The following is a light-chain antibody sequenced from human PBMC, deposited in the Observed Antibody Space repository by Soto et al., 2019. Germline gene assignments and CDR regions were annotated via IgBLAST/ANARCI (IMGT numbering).Light chain of an antibody. CDR2: DVS. Sequence: QSVLTQPASVSGSPGQSITISCTGTSSDVGAYNYVSWYQQHPGEAPRLMIYDVSYRPSGVSNRFSGSKSGNTASLTISGLRAEDEAKYYCSSYSSISYVIFGGGTKLTVL. V-gene: IGLV2-14*01. CDR1: SSDVGAYNY. J-gene: IGLJ2*01. CDR3: SSYSSISYVI.